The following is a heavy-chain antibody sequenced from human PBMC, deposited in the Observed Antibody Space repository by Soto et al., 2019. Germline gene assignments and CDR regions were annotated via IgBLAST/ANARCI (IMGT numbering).Heavy chain of an antibody. V-gene: IGHV1-8*01. CDR1: GYTFTSYD. D-gene: IGHD4-4*01. Sequence: ASVKVSCKASGYTFTSYDINWVRQATGQGLGWMGWMNPNSGNTGYAQKFQGRVTMTRNTSISTAYMELSSLRSEDTAVYYCAREFAPTDYRNYLLDYWGQGTLVTVSS. J-gene: IGHJ4*02. CDR2: MNPNSGNT. CDR3: AREFAPTDYRNYLLDY.